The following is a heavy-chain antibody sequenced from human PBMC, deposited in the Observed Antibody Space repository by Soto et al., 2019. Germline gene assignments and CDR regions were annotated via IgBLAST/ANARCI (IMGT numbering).Heavy chain of an antibody. V-gene: IGHV2-5*01. CDR1: GFSLSTSGVG. D-gene: IGHD1-26*01. CDR3: AHGWEAHRPNLLETLDY. J-gene: IGHJ4*02. Sequence: DSVPTVLNPTQTLTLTCTFSGFSLSTSGVGVGWIRQPPGKALEWLALIYWNDDKRYSPSLKSRLTITKDTSKNQVVLTMTRMGPLDTASYVCAHGWEAHRPNLLETLDYSSKGTQVTV. CDR2: IYWNDDK.